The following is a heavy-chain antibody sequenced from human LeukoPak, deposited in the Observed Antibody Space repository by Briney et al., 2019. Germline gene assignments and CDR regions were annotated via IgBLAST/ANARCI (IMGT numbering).Heavy chain of an antibody. CDR3: AKDKQLWHRYFDL. V-gene: IGHV3-23*01. CDR1: GFTFSSYA. D-gene: IGHD5-18*01. CDR2: ISGSGGST. Sequence: GGSLRPSCAASGFTFSSYAMSWVRQAPGKGLEWVSAISGSGGSTYYADSVKGRFTTSRDNSKNTLYLQMNSLRAEDTAVYYCAKDKQLWHRYFDLWGRGTLVTVSS. J-gene: IGHJ2*01.